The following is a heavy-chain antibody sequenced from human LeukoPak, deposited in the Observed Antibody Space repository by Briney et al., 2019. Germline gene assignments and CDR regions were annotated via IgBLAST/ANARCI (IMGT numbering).Heavy chain of an antibody. CDR2: FDPEDGET. D-gene: IGHD3-10*01. V-gene: IGHV1-24*01. CDR3: ARDYFKNWFDP. CDR1: GYTLTELS. J-gene: IGHJ5*02. Sequence: GASVKVSCKVSGYTLTELSMHWVRQAPGKGLEWMGGFDPEDGETIYAQKFQGRVTITADKSTSTAYMELSSLRSEDTAVYYCARDYFKNWFDPWGQGTLVTVSS.